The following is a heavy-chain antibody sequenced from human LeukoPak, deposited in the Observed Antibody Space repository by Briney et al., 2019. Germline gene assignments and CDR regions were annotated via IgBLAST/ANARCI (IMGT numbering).Heavy chain of an antibody. D-gene: IGHD2-2*01. CDR3: ARLDCTNCWIDF. J-gene: IGHJ5*01. Sequence: GESLKISCKGSGYSFTSYWIAWVRQMPGKGLEWMGIIHPGDSDIRYSPSFQGQVTISGDKSISTAYLQWRSLKASDTAIYYCARLDCTNCWIDFWGQGTLVTVSS. CDR1: GYSFTSYW. V-gene: IGHV5-51*01. CDR2: IHPGDSDI.